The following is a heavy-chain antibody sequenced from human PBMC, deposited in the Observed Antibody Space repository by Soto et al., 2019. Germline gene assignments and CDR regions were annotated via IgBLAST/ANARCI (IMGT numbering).Heavy chain of an antibody. CDR2: TFYGVST. V-gene: IGHV4-39*01. CDR1: ASSLNSSCYW. Sequence: SESMSLTCTVSASSLNSSCYWWGWIREPPGKGLEWIGRTFYGVSTYYSPSLKSRGTVSVDTSKNQFSRNLRAVTAADTAVVYCARLPSRHLVDYWAQEPLLTVSS. CDR3: ARLPSRHLVDY. J-gene: IGHJ4*02. D-gene: IGHD3-3*02.